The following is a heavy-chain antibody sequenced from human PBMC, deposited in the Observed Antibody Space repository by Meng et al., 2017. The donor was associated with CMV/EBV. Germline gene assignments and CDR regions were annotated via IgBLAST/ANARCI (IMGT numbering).Heavy chain of an antibody. J-gene: IGHJ4*02. CDR3: ARRPRDGGVDY. D-gene: IGHD2-15*01. Sequence: SETLSLTCTVSGGSISSGGYYWSWILQHPGKGLEWIGYIYYSGSTYYNPSLKSRVTISVDTSKNQFSLKLSSVTAADTAVYYCARRPRDGGVDYWGQGTLVTVSS. CDR2: IYYSGST. CDR1: GGSISSGGYY. V-gene: IGHV4-31*03.